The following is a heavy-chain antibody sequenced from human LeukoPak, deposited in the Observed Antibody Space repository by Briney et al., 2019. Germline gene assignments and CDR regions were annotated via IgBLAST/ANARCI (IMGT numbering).Heavy chain of an antibody. Sequence: GGSLRLSCAASGFTVSSNYMSWVRQAPGKGLEWVSVIYSGGSTYYADSVKGRFTISRDNAKNSLYLQMNSLRAEDTAVYYCARQGYYYDSSGYYFPLALDYWGQGTLVTVSS. J-gene: IGHJ4*02. V-gene: IGHV3-66*04. D-gene: IGHD3-22*01. CDR1: GFTVSSNY. CDR3: ARQGYYYDSSGYYFPLALDY. CDR2: IYSGGST.